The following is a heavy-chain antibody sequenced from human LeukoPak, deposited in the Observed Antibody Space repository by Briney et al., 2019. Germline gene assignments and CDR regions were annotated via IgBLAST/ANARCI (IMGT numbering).Heavy chain of an antibody. J-gene: IGHJ5*02. CDR1: GGSISSYY. CDR2: IYYSGST. CDR3: ARHYGYYYGSGSYHWFDP. D-gene: IGHD3-10*01. Sequence: SETLSLTCTVSGGSISSYYWSWIRQPPGKGLEWIGYIYYSGSTNYNPSLKSRVTISVDTSKNQFSLKLSSVTAADTAVYYCARHYGYYYGSGSYHWFDPWGQGTLVTVSS. V-gene: IGHV4-59*01.